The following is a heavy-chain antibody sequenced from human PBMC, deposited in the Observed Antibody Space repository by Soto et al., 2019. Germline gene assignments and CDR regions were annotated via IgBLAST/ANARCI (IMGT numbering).Heavy chain of an antibody. Sequence: SETLSLTCAVYGGSFSGYYWSWIRQPPGKGLEWIGEINHSGSTNYNPSLKSRVTISVDTSKNQFSLKLSSVTAADTAVYYCARGRHDFRNYYYCMDVWGQGTTVTVS. V-gene: IGHV4-34*01. J-gene: IGHJ6*02. CDR3: ARGRHDFRNYYYCMDV. CDR2: INHSGST. CDR1: GGSFSGYY. D-gene: IGHD2-21*02.